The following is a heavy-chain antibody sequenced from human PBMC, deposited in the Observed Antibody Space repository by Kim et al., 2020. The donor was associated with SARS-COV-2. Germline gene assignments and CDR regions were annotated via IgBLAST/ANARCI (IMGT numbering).Heavy chain of an antibody. Sequence: GGSLRLSCAASGFTFSSYSMNWVRQAPGKGLEWVSYISGSSIYYADSVKGRFIIYRDNAKNSLYTQMNSLRDEDTAVFYCARQEIETATGIDYWGQGTLV. J-gene: IGHJ4*02. CDR2: ISGSSI. D-gene: IGHD2-15*01. V-gene: IGHV3-48*02. CDR3: ARQEIETATGIDY. CDR1: GFTFSSYS.